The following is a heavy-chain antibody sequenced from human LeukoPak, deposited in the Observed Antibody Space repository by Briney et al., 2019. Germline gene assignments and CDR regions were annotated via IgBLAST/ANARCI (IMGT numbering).Heavy chain of an antibody. D-gene: IGHD2-2*01. Sequence: SETLSLTCSVSGGSISSYYWSWIRQPPGKGLEWIGYIYYTGSTNYNPSLKSRITISVDTSKDQFSLKLNSVTAADTAVYYCARELCSTTTCYFDYWGQGTLVTVSS. CDR3: ARELCSTTTCYFDY. CDR2: IYYTGST. CDR1: GGSISSYY. J-gene: IGHJ4*02. V-gene: IGHV4-59*01.